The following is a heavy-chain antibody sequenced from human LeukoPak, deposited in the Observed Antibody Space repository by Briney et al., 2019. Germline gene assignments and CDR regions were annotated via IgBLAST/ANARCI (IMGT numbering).Heavy chain of an antibody. Sequence: SETLSLTCTVSGGSISSSSYYWGWISQPPGKGLEWIGILYYSGSTYYNPSLKSRLTISVDTSKNQFSLKLSSVTATDTAVYYCARRGYCSSTSCYEYWFDPWGQGTLVTVSS. D-gene: IGHD2-2*01. CDR3: ARRGYCSSTSCYEYWFDP. J-gene: IGHJ5*02. V-gene: IGHV4-39*01. CDR1: GGSISSSSYY. CDR2: LYYSGST.